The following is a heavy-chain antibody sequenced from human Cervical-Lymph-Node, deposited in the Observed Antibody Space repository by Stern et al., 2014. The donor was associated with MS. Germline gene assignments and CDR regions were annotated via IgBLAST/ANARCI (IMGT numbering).Heavy chain of an antibody. CDR2: IKRDGSST. J-gene: IGHJ4*02. V-gene: IGHV3-74*02. CDR1: GFTFSSYW. CDR3: ARGFQCSYGSCYDTTFDY. D-gene: IGHD2-15*01. Sequence: EVQLEESGGGLVQPGGSLRLSCVGSGFTFSSYWMHWVRQAPGKGLVWVARIKRDGSSTTYADSVKGRFTISRDNAKNTVNLQMNSLRADDTAVYHCARGFQCSYGSCYDTTFDYWGQGALVSVSS.